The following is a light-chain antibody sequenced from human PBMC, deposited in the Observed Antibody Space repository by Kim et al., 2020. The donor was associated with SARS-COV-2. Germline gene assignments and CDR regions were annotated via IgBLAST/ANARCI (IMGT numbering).Light chain of an antibody. J-gene: IGLJ1*01. CDR2: VNSDGNH. V-gene: IGLV4-69*01. CDR1: SGHTSYA. Sequence: QPVLTQSPSASASLGASVKLTCTLSSGHTSYAIACHQQQPEKGPRFLMKVNSDGNHRKGDGIPDRFSGSSSGAERYLTISSLQSEDEADYYCQTWGTGIKVFGTGTKVTVL. CDR3: QTWGTGIKV.